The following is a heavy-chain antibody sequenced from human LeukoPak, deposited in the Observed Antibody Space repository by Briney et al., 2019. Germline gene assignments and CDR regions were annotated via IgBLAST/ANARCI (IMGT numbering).Heavy chain of an antibody. CDR3: ATRDASNWGYYFDY. Sequence: ASVKVSCKASGYTFTGYYMHWVRQAPGQGLEWMGWINPNSGGTNYAQKFQGRVTMTRDTSISTAYMELSRLSSDDTAVYYCATRDASNWGYYFDYWGQGTLVTVSS. D-gene: IGHD7-27*01. CDR2: INPNSGGT. V-gene: IGHV1-2*02. J-gene: IGHJ4*02. CDR1: GYTFTGYY.